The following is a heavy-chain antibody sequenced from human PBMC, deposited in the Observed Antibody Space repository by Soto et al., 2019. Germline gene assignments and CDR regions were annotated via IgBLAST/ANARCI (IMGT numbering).Heavy chain of an antibody. CDR2: INHSGRV. CDR1: CGSFSGHS. J-gene: IGHJ5*01. V-gene: IGHV4-34*01. Sequence: SETLSLTRAVYCGSFSGHSGACIRHSPGKGLEWIGDINHSGRVNYSPSLKSRVTISLDTSKNQFSLTLSAVTAADTAMYYCSTRAYDTNGYYRFDPWGQGTLVTVSS. D-gene: IGHD3-22*01. CDR3: STRAYDTNGYYRFDP.